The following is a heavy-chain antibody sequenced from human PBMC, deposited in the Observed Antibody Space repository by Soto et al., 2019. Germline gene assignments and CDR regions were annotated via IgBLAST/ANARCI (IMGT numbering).Heavy chain of an antibody. CDR1: GFIFENFG. V-gene: IGHV3-23*01. D-gene: IGHD1-26*01. CDR3: AKNQGVELVPLATVDWFDP. J-gene: IGHJ5*02. Sequence: ETLSLSCAASGFIFENFGMSWVRQAPGKGLEWISSISVSGFKKYYADSVKGRFTISRDNSKSTVYLELNNLSAEDTAVYHCAKNQGVELVPLATVDWFDPWGQGSVVTVSS. CDR2: ISVSGFKK.